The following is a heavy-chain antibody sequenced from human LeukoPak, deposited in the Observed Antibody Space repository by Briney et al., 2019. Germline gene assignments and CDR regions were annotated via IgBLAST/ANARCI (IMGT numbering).Heavy chain of an antibody. D-gene: IGHD5-18*01. V-gene: IGHV3-21*01. CDR3: ASKGSGYSYGDSDY. CDR1: GFTSSSYS. CDR2: ISSSSSYI. J-gene: IGHJ4*02. Sequence: PGGSLRLSCAASGFTSSSYSMNWVRQAPGKGLEWVSSISSSSSYIYYADSVKGRFTISRDNAKNSLYLKMNSLRAEDTAVYYCASKGSGYSYGDSDYWGQGTLVTVSS.